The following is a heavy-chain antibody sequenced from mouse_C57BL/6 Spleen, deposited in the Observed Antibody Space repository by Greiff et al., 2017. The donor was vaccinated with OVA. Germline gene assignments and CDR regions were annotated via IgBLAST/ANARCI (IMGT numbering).Heavy chain of an antibody. CDR2: ISYDGSN. J-gene: IGHJ2*01. Sequence: EVQLVESGPGLVKPSQSLSLTCSVTGYSITSGYYWNWIRQFPGNKLEWMGYISYDGSNNYNPSLKNRISITRDTSKNQFFLKLNSVTTEDTATYYCAREQGVTPPFFDYWGQGTTLTVSS. CDR1: GYSITSGYY. CDR3: AREQGVTPPFFDY. V-gene: IGHV3-6*01.